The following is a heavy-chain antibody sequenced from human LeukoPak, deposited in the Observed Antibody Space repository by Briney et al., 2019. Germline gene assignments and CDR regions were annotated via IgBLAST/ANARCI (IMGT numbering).Heavy chain of an antibody. Sequence: GGSLRLSCAASGFTFNSYSMNWVRQAPGKGLEWVSSISSSSSYIYYADSVKGRFTISRDNAKSSLYLQMNSLRAEDTAVYYCAREDPPRRVYYGMDVWGQGTTVTVSS. J-gene: IGHJ6*02. CDR2: ISSSSSYI. CDR3: AREDPPRRVYYGMDV. CDR1: GFTFNSYS. V-gene: IGHV3-21*01.